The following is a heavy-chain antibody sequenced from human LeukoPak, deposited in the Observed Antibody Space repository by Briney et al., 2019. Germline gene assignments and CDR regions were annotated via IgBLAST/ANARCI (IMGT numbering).Heavy chain of an antibody. V-gene: IGHV4-59*08. CDR2: IYYSGST. CDR1: GGSISSYY. J-gene: IGHJ3*02. Sequence: SETLSLTCTGSGGSISSYYWSWIRQPPGKGLEWIGYIYYSGSTNYNPSLKSRVTISVDTSKNQFSLKLSSVTAADTAVYYCARVDPTLDAFDIWGQGTMVTVSS. CDR3: ARVDPTLDAFDI. D-gene: IGHD5-12*01.